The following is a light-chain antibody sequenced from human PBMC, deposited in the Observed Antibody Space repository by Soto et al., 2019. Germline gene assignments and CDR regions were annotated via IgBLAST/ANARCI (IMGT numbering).Light chain of an antibody. J-gene: IGKJ2*01. CDR2: GAS. CDR3: QQSYVTPRT. CDR1: ESIRSN. Sequence: DIQMTQSPYSLSASVGDRVTITCRASESIRSNLNWYQQKPGKAPKLLIYGASSLQSGVPSRFSCRGSGTDFTLIISSLQPEDFATYYCQQSYVTPRTFGQGTKLEIK. V-gene: IGKV1-39*01.